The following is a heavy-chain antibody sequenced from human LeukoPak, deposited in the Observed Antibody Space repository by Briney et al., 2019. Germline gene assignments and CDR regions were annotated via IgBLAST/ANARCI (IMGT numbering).Heavy chain of an antibody. Sequence: GGSLRLSCAAFGFTFDDYGMPWVRQAPGKGLEWVSGISWNSGNIGYADSVKGRFTISRDNAKNSPYLQMNSLGAEDTAFYYCAKDKISGVRGALDYWGQGTLVTVSS. CDR1: GFTFDDYG. D-gene: IGHD3-10*01. CDR3: AKDKISGVRGALDY. J-gene: IGHJ4*02. V-gene: IGHV3-9*01. CDR2: ISWNSGNI.